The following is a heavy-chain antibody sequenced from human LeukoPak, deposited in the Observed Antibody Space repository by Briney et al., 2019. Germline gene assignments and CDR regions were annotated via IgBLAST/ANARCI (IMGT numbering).Heavy chain of an antibody. J-gene: IGHJ6*02. Sequence: GGSLRLSCAASGFTFSSYGMHWVRQAPGKGLEWVAVIWYDGSNKYYADSVKGRFTISRDNSKNTLYLQMNSLRAEDTAVYYCARDPSPGAYYYGSGSYPNYYYYGMDVWGQGPRSPSP. D-gene: IGHD3-10*01. V-gene: IGHV3-33*01. CDR3: ARDPSPGAYYYGSGSYPNYYYYGMDV. CDR1: GFTFSSYG. CDR2: IWYDGSNK.